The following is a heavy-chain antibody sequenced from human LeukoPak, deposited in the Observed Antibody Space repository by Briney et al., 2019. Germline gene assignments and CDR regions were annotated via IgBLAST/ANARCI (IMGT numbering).Heavy chain of an antibody. CDR1: GGSFSGYY. CDR3: ATDSGSYLGGAFDI. V-gene: IGHV4-34*01. J-gene: IGHJ3*02. Sequence: PSETLSLTCAVYGGSFSGYYWSWIRQPPGKGLGWIGEINHSGSTNYNPSLKSRVTISVDTSKNQFSLKLSSVTAADTAVYYCATDSGSYLGGAFDIWGQGTMVTVSS. CDR2: INHSGST. D-gene: IGHD1-26*01.